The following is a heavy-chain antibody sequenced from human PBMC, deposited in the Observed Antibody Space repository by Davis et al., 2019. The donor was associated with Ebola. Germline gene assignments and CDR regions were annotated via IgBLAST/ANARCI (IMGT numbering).Heavy chain of an antibody. J-gene: IGHJ5*02. CDR1: GFSFNNYT. D-gene: IGHD6-13*01. Sequence: PGGSLRLSCAASGFSFNNYTMNWVRQAPGEGLEWVSSISSSRSYIYYADSVKGRFTISRDNAKNSFSLQVNSLRPEDMAVYYCARKTPGTSYFDAWGQGALVTVSS. CDR3: ARKTPGTSYFDA. CDR2: ISSSRSYI. V-gene: IGHV3-21*06.